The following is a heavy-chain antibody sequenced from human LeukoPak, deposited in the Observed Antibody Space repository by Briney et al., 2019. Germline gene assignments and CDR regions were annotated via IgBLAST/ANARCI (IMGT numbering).Heavy chain of an antibody. CDR3: AKVLSRYCSSTSRSINPDFDY. CDR1: GFTFSSYA. V-gene: IGHV3-23*01. Sequence: GGSLRLSCAASGFTFSSYAMSWVRQAPGKGLEWVSAISGSGGSTYYADSVKGRFTISRDNSKNTLYLQMNSLRAEDTAVYYCAKVLSRYCSSTSRSINPDFDYWGQGTLATVSS. CDR2: ISGSGGST. J-gene: IGHJ4*02. D-gene: IGHD2-2*01.